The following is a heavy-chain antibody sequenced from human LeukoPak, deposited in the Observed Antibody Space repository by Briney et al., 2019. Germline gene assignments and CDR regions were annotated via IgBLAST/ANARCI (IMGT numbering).Heavy chain of an antibody. J-gene: IGHJ4*02. CDR1: GGSISSYY. Sequence: SEILSLTCTVSGGSISSYYWSWIRQPPGKGLEWIGYIYYSGSTNYNPSLKSRVTISVDTSKNQFSLKLSSVTAADTAVYYCARDGSGIAAFDYWGQGTLVTVSS. D-gene: IGHD6-13*01. V-gene: IGHV4-59*01. CDR3: ARDGSGIAAFDY. CDR2: IYYSGST.